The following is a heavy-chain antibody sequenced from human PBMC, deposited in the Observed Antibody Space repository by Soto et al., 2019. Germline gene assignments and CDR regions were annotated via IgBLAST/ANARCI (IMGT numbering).Heavy chain of an antibody. CDR2: IYYSGST. CDR3: ARGFNWFDF. J-gene: IGHJ5*01. V-gene: IGHV4-59*01. CDR1: GGSISSYY. Sequence: PSETLYLTCTVAGGSISSYYWSWIRQPPGKGLEWIGYIYYSGSTNYNPTLKSRVTISVDTSKNQFSLKLSSVTAADTAVYYCARGFNWFDFWGQGTLVTVSS.